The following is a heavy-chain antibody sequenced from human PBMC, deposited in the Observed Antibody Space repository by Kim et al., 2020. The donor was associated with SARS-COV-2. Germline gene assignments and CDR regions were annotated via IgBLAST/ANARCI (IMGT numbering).Heavy chain of an antibody. Sequence: NYNPSLKSRVTISVDTSKNQFSLKLSSVTAADTAVYYCAREVSYGYTSDYWGQGTLVTVSS. CDR3: AREVSYGYTSDY. V-gene: IGHV4-59*01. J-gene: IGHJ4*02. D-gene: IGHD5-18*01.